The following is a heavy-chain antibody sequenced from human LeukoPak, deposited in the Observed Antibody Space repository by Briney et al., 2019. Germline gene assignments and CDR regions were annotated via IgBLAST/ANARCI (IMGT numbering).Heavy chain of an antibody. CDR3: ARGTYSSSWYHY. Sequence: KSSETLSLTCTVSGGSISSSSYYWGWIRQPPGKGLEWIGSIYYSGSTYYNPSLKSRVTISVDTSKNQFSLKLSSVTAADTAVYYCARGTYSSSWYHYWGQGTLVTVSS. J-gene: IGHJ4*02. CDR1: GGSISSSSYY. V-gene: IGHV4-39*07. D-gene: IGHD6-13*01. CDR2: IYYSGST.